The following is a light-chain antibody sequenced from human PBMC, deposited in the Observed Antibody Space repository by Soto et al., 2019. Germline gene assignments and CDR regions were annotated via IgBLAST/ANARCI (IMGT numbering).Light chain of an antibody. CDR3: HQYNNWPPWT. CDR2: GVS. J-gene: IGKJ1*01. V-gene: IGKV3-15*01. CDR1: QSVGSS. Sequence: EIVMTQSPATLSVSPGERATLSCRASQSVGSSLAWYQQKPGQAPRLLIYGVSTRATGIPARFSGSGSGTEFTLTISSLQSEDYAVYYCHQYNNWPPWTFGQGTKVDIK.